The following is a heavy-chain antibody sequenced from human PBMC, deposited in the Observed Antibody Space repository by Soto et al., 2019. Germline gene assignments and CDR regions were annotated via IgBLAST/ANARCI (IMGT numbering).Heavy chain of an antibody. J-gene: IGHJ5*02. CDR2: IYYSGGN. Sequence: PSENLSLTFTISGPSIRGYYWNRIRQHPGKGLEVIGYIYYSGGNNYNHALKSRVTISVDTSKNQVSLKLSSVTAADTAVYYCARTLFGWGIWFDPWGQGTLVTVSS. V-gene: IGHV4-59*01. CDR1: GPSIRGYY. CDR3: ARTLFGWGIWFDP. D-gene: IGHD3-10*02.